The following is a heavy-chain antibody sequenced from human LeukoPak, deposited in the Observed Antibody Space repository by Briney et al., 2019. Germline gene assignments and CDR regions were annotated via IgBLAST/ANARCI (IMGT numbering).Heavy chain of an antibody. CDR1: GGTFSSYA. V-gene: IGHV1-69*05. Sequence: SVKVSCKASGGTFSSYAISWVRQAPGQGLEWMGGIIPIFGTANYAQKFQGRVTITTDESTSTAYMELSSLRSEDTAVYYRALVDSSGYLDYWGQGTLVTVSS. CDR2: IIPIFGTA. CDR3: ALVDSSGYLDY. J-gene: IGHJ4*02. D-gene: IGHD3-22*01.